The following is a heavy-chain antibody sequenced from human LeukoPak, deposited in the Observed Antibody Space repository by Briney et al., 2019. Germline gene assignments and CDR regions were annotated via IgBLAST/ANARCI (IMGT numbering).Heavy chain of an antibody. CDR1: GGSISSGSYY. V-gene: IGHV4-61*02. J-gene: IGHJ5*02. Sequence: SETLSLTCTVSGGSISSGSYYWSWIRQPAGKGLEWIGRIYTSGSTNYNPSLKSRVTISVDTSKNQFSLKLSSVTAADTAVYYWAREGMPGTPTNWFDPWGQGTLVTVSS. CDR3: AREGMPGTPTNWFDP. CDR2: IYTSGST. D-gene: IGHD1-7*01.